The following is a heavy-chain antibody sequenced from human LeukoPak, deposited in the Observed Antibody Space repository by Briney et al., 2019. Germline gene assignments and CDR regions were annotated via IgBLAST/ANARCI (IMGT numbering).Heavy chain of an antibody. Sequence: PSETLSLTCAVSGYSISSGYYWGWIRQPPGKGLEWIGSIYHIGSTYYNPSLKSRVTISVDTSKNQFSLKLSSVTAADTAVYYCARHGGLAGKRYNWFDPWGQGTLVTVSS. J-gene: IGHJ5*02. CDR1: GYSISSGYY. V-gene: IGHV4-38-2*01. D-gene: IGHD3-16*01. CDR2: IYHIGST. CDR3: ARHGGLAGKRYNWFDP.